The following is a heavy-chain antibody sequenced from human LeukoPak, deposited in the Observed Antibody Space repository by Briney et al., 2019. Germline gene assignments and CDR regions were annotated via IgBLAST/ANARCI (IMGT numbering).Heavy chain of an antibody. J-gene: IGHJ6*02. D-gene: IGHD6-13*01. CDR2: INHSGST. V-gene: IGHV4-34*01. Sequence: SETLSLTCAVYGGSFSGYYWSWIRQPPGKGLEWIGEINHSGSTNYNPSLKSRVTISVDTSKNQFSLKLSSVTAADTAVYYCARLGGIAAAGTISYYYYGMDVWDQGTSVTVSS. CDR1: GGSFSGYY. CDR3: ARLGGIAAAGTISYYYYGMDV.